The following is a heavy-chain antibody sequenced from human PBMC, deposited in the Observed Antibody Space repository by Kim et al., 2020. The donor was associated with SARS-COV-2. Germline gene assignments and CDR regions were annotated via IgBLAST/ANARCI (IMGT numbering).Heavy chain of an antibody. CDR3: ATCSSTNCYSPFDY. CDR2: ISNSGSST. D-gene: IGHD2-2*01. J-gene: IGHJ4*02. Sequence: GGSLRLSCAVSGFTFTTYAMSWVRQAPGKGLEWVSSISNSGSSTYYTDSVKGRFTISRDNSKNTLYLQMNSLRAEDTAVYYCATCSSTNCYSPFDYWGQGTLVTVSS. CDR1: GFTFTTYA. V-gene: IGHV3-23*01.